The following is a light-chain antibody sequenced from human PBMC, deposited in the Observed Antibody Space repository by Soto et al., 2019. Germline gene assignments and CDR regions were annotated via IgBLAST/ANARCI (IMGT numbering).Light chain of an antibody. J-gene: IGLJ1*01. Sequence: QSVLTQPPSVSAASGQKVTISCSGSSSNIGNNYVSWYQQLPGTAPKLLIYDNNKRPSGIPDRFSGSKSGTSATLGITGLQTGDEADYYCGTWDSSLSAGGVFGNGTKVTVL. CDR1: SSNIGNNY. CDR2: DNN. V-gene: IGLV1-51*01. CDR3: GTWDSSLSAGGV.